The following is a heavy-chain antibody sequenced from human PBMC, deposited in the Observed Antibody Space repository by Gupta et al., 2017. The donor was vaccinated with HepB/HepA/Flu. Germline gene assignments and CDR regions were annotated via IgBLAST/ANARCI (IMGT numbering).Heavy chain of an antibody. D-gene: IGHD2-2*02. J-gene: IGHJ3*02. CDR3: ARIGYCSSTSCYTGTDDAFDI. V-gene: IGHV3-72*01. CDR2: TRNKANSYTT. CDR1: GIIFSDHY. Sequence: EGQVVGSGGRLVQAGWSLRIPCAASGIIFSDHYSDRGRQAPGKGLEWVGRTRNKANSYTTEYAASVKGRFTISRDDSKNSLYLQMNSLKTEDTAVYYCARIGYCSSTSCYTGTDDAFDIWGQGTMVTVSS.